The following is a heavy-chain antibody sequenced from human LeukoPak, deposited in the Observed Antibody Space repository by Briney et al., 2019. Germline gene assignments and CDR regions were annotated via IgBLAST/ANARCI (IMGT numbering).Heavy chain of an antibody. J-gene: IGHJ3*02. D-gene: IGHD2-8*01. CDR2: MYIGGST. CDR1: GFSVSRNY. V-gene: IGHV3-66*01. CDR3: AKDSDVYGIESPDALHI. Sequence: PGGSLRLSCAASGFSVSRNYMNWVRQAPGKGLEWVSVMYIGGSTYYADSVRGRFTTSRDNSKNTLHLQMDSLRAEDTAVYYCAKDSDVYGIESPDALHIRGQGTMVTVSS.